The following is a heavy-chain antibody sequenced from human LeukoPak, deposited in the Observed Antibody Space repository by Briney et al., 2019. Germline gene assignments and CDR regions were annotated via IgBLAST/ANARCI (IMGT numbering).Heavy chain of an antibody. Sequence: GGSPRLSCVASGFTFRNYVMNWVRQAPGKGLEWVSGISGSGGRTYYADSVKGRFTSSRDNFKNTLYLQMDSLRAEDTAMYYCARGMDNWGQGTLVTVSS. CDR3: ARGMDN. J-gene: IGHJ4*02. CDR2: ISGSGGRT. V-gene: IGHV3-23*01. CDR1: GFTFRNYV.